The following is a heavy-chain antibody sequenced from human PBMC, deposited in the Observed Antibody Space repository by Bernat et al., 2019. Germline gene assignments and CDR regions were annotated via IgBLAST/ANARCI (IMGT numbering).Heavy chain of an antibody. Sequence: QVQLVESGGGVVQPGRSLRLSCAASGFTFSNYGMHWVRQAPGKGLEWVAVISYDGSNKYYADSVKGRFTISRDNSKNTLYLQMNSLGAEDTAVYYCASWSVLRYFDWFGTAEKGYWGQGTLVTVSS. CDR2: ISYDGSNK. J-gene: IGHJ4*02. V-gene: IGHV3-30*03. CDR1: GFTFSNYG. CDR3: ASWSVLRYFDWFGTAEKGY. D-gene: IGHD3-9*01.